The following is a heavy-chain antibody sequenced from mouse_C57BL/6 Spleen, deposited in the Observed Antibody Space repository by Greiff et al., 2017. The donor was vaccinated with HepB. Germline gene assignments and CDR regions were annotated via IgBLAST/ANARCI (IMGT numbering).Heavy chain of an antibody. V-gene: IGHV5-4*01. CDR3: AREPHWDVGY. Sequence: EVHLVESGGGLVKPGGSLKLSCAASGFTFSSYAMSWVRQTPEKRLEWVATISDGGSYTYYPDNVKGRFTISRDNAKNNLYLQMSHLKSEDTAMYYCAREPHWDVGYWGQGTLVTVSA. CDR1: GFTFSSYA. D-gene: IGHD4-1*01. J-gene: IGHJ3*01. CDR2: ISDGGSYT.